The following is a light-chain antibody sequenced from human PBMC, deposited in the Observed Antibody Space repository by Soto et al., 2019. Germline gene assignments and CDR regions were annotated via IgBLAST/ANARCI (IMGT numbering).Light chain of an antibody. V-gene: IGKV3-20*01. CDR3: QPYGSFIT. J-gene: IGKJ5*01. CDR2: GAS. Sequence: EIVLTQSPGTLSLSPGERATLSCRASQSVSSSYSAWYQQKPGQAPRLLISGASSRATGITDRLSGSGSGTDFTLTISRLEPEDFAVYYCQPYGSFITFGQGTRLEIK. CDR1: QSVSSSY.